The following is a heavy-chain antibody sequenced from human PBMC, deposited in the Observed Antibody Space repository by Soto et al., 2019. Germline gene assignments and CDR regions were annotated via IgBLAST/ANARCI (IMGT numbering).Heavy chain of an antibody. D-gene: IGHD3-10*01. V-gene: IGHV4-4*07. CDR1: GGPMTSYL. CDR2: IYSSGGT. Sequence: PSETLSLTCTVSGGPMTSYLWHWLRQPAGKGLECIGRIYSSGGTIYNASLESRLTLSLDVSTNQFSLSLSSVTAADTAMYYCARAGGVRAPFDPWGQGIMVTSPQ. J-gene: IGHJ5*02. CDR3: ARAGGVRAPFDP.